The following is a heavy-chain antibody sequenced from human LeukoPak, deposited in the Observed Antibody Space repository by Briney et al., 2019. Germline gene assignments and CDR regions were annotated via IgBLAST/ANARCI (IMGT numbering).Heavy chain of an antibody. Sequence: PGGSLRLSCAASGFTFSSYGMHWVRQAPGKGLEWVAVIWYDGSNKYYADSVKGRFTISRDNSKNTLYLQMNSLRAEDTAVYYCARDPRSWSLDYWGQGTLVTVSS. D-gene: IGHD6-13*01. CDR1: GFTFSSYG. CDR2: IWYDGSNK. J-gene: IGHJ4*02. V-gene: IGHV3-33*01. CDR3: ARDPRSWSLDY.